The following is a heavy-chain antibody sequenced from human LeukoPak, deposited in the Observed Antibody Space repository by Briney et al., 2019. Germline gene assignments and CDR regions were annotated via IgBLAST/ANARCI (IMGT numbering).Heavy chain of an antibody. V-gene: IGHV3-7*01. D-gene: IGHD3-22*01. Sequence: GGSLRLSRADSGFTLSNDRMSSVSQVPGKGLEWVANIKKDGITKTYVDSVKGRFTVSRYNAENTLYLQMTSLRVVDTAVYYCVRASEAAHDSLGNTGAVFDTWGQGTMVTVSS. J-gene: IGHJ3*02. CDR2: IKKDGITK. CDR3: VRASEAAHDSLGNTGAVFDT. CDR1: GFTLSNDR.